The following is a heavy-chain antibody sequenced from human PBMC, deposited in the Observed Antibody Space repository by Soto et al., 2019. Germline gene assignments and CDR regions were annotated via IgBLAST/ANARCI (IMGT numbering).Heavy chain of an antibody. CDR1: GFTFSSYS. Sequence: GGSLRLSCAASGFTFSSYSMNWVRQAPGKGLEWISHISSTSTTIYYADSVRGRFTISRDDAKNSVYLQMDSLRDEDTAVYYCASDPGSRIDYFDCWGQGTLVTVSS. V-gene: IGHV3-48*02. D-gene: IGHD2-15*01. CDR3: ASDPGSRIDYFDC. J-gene: IGHJ4*02. CDR2: ISSTSTTI.